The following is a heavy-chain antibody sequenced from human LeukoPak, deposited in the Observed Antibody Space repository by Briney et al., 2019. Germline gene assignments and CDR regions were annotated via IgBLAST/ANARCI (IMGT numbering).Heavy chain of an antibody. J-gene: IGHJ4*02. CDR3: AIWASGNY. V-gene: IGHV3-7*01. CDR1: GFTFNWPW. D-gene: IGHD3-10*01. Sequence: GGSLRLSCAASGFTFNWPWMNWVRQAPGKGLEWVANMDPSGSQKRYVDSVKGRFTISRDNPGTSVYLEMNSLRTEDTAIYYCAIWASGNYWGQGTLVTVSS. CDR2: MDPSGSQK.